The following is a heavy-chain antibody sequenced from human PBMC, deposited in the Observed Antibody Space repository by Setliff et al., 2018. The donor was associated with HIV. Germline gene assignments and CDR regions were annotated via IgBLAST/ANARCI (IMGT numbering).Heavy chain of an antibody. V-gene: IGHV4-34*01. Sequence: SETLSLTCAVYSGSLSGYYWTWIRQSPGKGLEWIAEINQERTTFYNPSLKSRVTMSLDTSRNEVSLRLSSVTAADTATYFCARVRFNFDNVRCFDLWGPGTLVTVSS. CDR1: SGSLSGYY. D-gene: IGHD1-20*01. CDR2: INQERTT. CDR3: ARVRFNFDNVRCFDL. J-gene: IGHJ2*01.